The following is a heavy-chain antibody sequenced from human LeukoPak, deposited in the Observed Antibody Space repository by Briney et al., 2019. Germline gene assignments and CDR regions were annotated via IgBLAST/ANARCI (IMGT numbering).Heavy chain of an antibody. CDR2: INTDGSST. D-gene: IGHD6-19*01. CDR1: GFTFSNYW. Sequence: PGGSLRLSCATSGFTFSNYWMHWVRQAPGKGLVWVSNINTDGSSTNYADSAKGRFTISRDNAKNTLYLQMNSLRAEDTAVYYCARDPTGAVAGYYWGQGTLVTVSS. CDR3: ARDPTGAVAGYY. V-gene: IGHV3-74*01. J-gene: IGHJ4*02.